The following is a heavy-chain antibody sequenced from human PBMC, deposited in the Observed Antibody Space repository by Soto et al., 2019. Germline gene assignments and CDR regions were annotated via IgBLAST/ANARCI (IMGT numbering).Heavy chain of an antibody. Sequence: QVQLVESGGGVVQPGRSLRLSCAASGFTFSSYGMHWVRQAPGKGLEWVAVISYDGSNKYYADSVKGRFTISRDNSKNTLYLHMNSLRAEDTAVYYCAKDPHIAAPYLDYWGQGTLVTVSS. CDR3: AKDPHIAAPYLDY. CDR2: ISYDGSNK. J-gene: IGHJ4*02. V-gene: IGHV3-30*18. D-gene: IGHD6-13*01. CDR1: GFTFSSYG.